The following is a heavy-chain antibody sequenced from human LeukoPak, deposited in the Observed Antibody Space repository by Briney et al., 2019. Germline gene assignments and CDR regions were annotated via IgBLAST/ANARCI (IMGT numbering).Heavy chain of an antibody. J-gene: IGHJ5*02. V-gene: IGHV3-23*01. CDR2: ISGSGGST. CDR1: GFTFSSYA. CDR3: ARHDSDGGSSNWFDP. D-gene: IGHD3-10*01. Sequence: GRSLRLSCAASGFTFSSYAMSWVRQAPGKGLEWVSAISGSGGSTYYADSSKGRFTISRDNSKNTLYLQMNSLRAEDRAVYCCARHDSDGGSSNWFDPWGQGTLVTVSS.